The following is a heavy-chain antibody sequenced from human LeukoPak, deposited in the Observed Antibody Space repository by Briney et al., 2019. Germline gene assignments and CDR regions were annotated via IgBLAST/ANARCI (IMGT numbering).Heavy chain of an antibody. CDR3: ARPISPMYGDYGY. J-gene: IGHJ4*02. CDR1: GGTFSSYA. Sequence: GASVKVSCKASGGTFSSYAISWVRQAPGQGLEWMGGIIPIFGTANYAQKFQGRVTITADESTSTAYMELSSLRSDDTAVYYCARPISPMYGDYGYWGQGTLVTVSS. V-gene: IGHV1-69*13. CDR2: IIPIFGTA. D-gene: IGHD4-17*01.